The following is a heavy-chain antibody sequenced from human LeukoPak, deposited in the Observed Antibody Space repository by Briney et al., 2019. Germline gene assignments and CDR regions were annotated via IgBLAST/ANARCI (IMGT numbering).Heavy chain of an antibody. D-gene: IGHD3-10*01. CDR1: GFTFSSYE. Sequence: PGGSLRLSCAASGFTFSSYEMNWVRQAPGKGLEWVSYISSSGSTIYYADSVKGRFTISRDNGKNSLYLQMNSLRAEDTAVYYCARGQRITMVRGIAFDIWGQGTMVTVSS. CDR3: ARGQRITMVRGIAFDI. J-gene: IGHJ3*02. V-gene: IGHV3-48*03. CDR2: ISSSGSTI.